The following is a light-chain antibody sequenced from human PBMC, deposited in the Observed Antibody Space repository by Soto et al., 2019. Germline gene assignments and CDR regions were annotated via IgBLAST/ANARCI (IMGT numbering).Light chain of an antibody. CDR3: QQYETYFRT. Sequence: GGRVTITCRASQSISRWLAWYQQKPGKAPKLLIHAASSLERGVPSRFRGSGSGTQFALTITALQPDDFGTYYCQQYETYFRTFGQGTKVDIK. J-gene: IGKJ1*01. V-gene: IGKV1-5*03. CDR2: AAS. CDR1: QSISRW.